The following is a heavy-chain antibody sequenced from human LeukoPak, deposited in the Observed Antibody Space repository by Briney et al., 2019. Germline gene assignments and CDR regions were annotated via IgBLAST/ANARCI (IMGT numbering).Heavy chain of an antibody. CDR3: TTKTGLFGGVIRTDY. CDR2: IKSKTDGETT. V-gene: IGHV3-15*01. J-gene: IGHJ4*02. Sequence: GGSLRLSCAASGFTFSNAWMTWGRQAPRQGLEWVGRIKSKTDGETTDYAAPVKGRFTTSRDDSKNTLYQQMNSLKAEDTAVYYCTTKTGLFGGVIRTDYWGQGTLVTVPS. CDR1: GFTFSNAW. D-gene: IGHD3-16*01.